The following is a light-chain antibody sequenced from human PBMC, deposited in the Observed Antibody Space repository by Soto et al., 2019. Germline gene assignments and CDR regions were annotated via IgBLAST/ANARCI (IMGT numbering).Light chain of an antibody. Sequence: QSVLTQPASVSGSPGQSITISCTGTRSDVGRYNYVSWYQQHPGNAPKLLVYEVTNRPSGVSDRFSGSKSGNTASLTISGLQAEDEADYYCNSYTNSSAVVFGGGTKVTVL. CDR1: RSDVGRYNY. CDR2: EVT. V-gene: IGLV2-14*01. CDR3: NSYTNSSAVV. J-gene: IGLJ2*01.